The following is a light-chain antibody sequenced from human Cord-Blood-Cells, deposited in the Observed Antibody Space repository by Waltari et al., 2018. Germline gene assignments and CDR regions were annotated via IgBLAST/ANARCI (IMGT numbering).Light chain of an antibody. J-gene: IGLJ2*01. Sequence: QSVLTQPPSVSGAPGQRVTIPWPGRSSNTGAGHDVHWYQPLPGTAPKLLIYGNSNRPSGVPDRFSGSKSGTSASLAITGLQAEDEADYYCQSYDSSLSGSVFGGGTKLTVL. V-gene: IGLV1-40*01. CDR1: SSNTGAGHD. CDR3: QSYDSSLSGSV. CDR2: GNS.